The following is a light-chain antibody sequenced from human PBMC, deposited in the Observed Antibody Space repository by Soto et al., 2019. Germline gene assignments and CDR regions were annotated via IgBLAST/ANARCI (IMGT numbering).Light chain of an antibody. CDR3: QQSYGSPRYT. Sequence: DIQMTQSPSSLSASVGDTVTITCRASQSISTYLNWYQQRPGKAPTLLIYAASSLQGGVPSRFSGSGSGTDFTLTISSLQPEDFATYYCQQSYGSPRYTFGQGTNLDMK. J-gene: IGKJ2*01. CDR1: QSISTY. CDR2: AAS. V-gene: IGKV1-39*01.